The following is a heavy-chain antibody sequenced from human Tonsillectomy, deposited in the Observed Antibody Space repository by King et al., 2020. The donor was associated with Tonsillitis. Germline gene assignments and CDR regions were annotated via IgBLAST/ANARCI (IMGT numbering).Heavy chain of an antibody. J-gene: IGHJ4*02. CDR1: EFTFSSYS. Sequence: VQLVESGGGLVKPGGSLRLSCAASEFTFSSYSMNWVRQAPGKGLEWVSSISGSSSYEYYADSVKGRFTVSRDNAKNSLYLQMDSLRAEDTAVYYCARSAPGHCTNGICFNGMDYWGQGTLVTVSS. V-gene: IGHV3-21*01. CDR3: ARSAPGHCTNGICFNGMDY. CDR2: ISGSSSYE. D-gene: IGHD2-8*01.